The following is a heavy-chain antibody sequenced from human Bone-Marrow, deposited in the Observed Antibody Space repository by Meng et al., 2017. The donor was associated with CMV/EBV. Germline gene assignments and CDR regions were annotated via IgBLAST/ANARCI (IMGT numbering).Heavy chain of an antibody. D-gene: IGHD3-3*01. V-gene: IGHV3-21*01. CDR1: GFTFSSYS. CDR3: ARGHTIFGVLKFDY. CDR2: ISSSSSYI. Sequence: GESLKISCAASGFTFSSYSMNWVRQAPGKGLEWVSSISSSSSYIYYADSVKGRFTISRDNAKNSLYLQMNSLRAEDTAVYYCARGHTIFGVLKFDYWGQGTLVTVSS. J-gene: IGHJ4*02.